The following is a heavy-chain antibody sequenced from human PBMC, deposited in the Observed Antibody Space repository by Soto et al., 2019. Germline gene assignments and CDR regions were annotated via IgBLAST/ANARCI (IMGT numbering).Heavy chain of an antibody. V-gene: IGHV3-64D*06. Sequence: PGGSLRLSCSASGFTFSSYAMHWVRQAPGKGLEYVSAISSNGGSTYYADSVKGRFTISRDNSKNTLYLQMSSLRAEDTAVYYCVKGGDCSGGSCYLGYFDYWGQGTLVTVS. CDR3: VKGGDCSGGSCYLGYFDY. CDR2: ISSNGGST. J-gene: IGHJ4*02. CDR1: GFTFSSYA. D-gene: IGHD2-15*01.